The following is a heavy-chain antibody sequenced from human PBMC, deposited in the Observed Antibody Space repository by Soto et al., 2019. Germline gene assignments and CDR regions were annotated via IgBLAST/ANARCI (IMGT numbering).Heavy chain of an antibody. CDR1: GGTFSSYT. Sequence: SVKVSCKASGGTFSSYTISWVRQAPGQGLEWMGRIIPILGIANYAQKFQGRVTITADKSTSTAYMELSSLRSEDTAVYYCARDCSSTSCYLIHYYYGMDVWGQGTTVTV. D-gene: IGHD2-2*01. CDR2: IIPILGIA. V-gene: IGHV1-69*04. J-gene: IGHJ6*02. CDR3: ARDCSSTSCYLIHYYYGMDV.